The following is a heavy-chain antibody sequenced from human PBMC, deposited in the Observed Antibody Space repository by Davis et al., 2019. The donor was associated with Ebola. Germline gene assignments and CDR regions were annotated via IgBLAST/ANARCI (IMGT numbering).Heavy chain of an antibody. D-gene: IGHD3-16*01. CDR3: ARCLGDSVDFDY. J-gene: IGHJ4*02. CDR2: MNPNSGNT. Sequence: ASVKVSCKASGYTFTSYDINWVRQATGQGLEWMGWMNPNSGNTGYAQKFQGRVTMTRNTSISTAYMELSSLRSEVTAVYYCARCLGDSVDFDYWGQGTLVTVSS. CDR1: GYTFTSYD. V-gene: IGHV1-8*01.